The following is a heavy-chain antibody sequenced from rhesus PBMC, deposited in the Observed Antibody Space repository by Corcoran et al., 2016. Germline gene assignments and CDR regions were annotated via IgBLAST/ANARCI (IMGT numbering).Heavy chain of an antibody. CDR2: ISYTGVST. Sequence: EVQLVETGGGLVQPGGSLSLSCVSSGFTFSPCGVIWVRQAPGEGLEFVSGISYTGVSTDYADSGKGRFTISRDNSENTLSRQMNSRRAEDTAVYYCAKDGGGGTWNWGYYFDYWGQGVLVTISS. D-gene: IGHD6-25*01. J-gene: IGHJ4*01. CDR1: GFTFSPCG. CDR3: AKDGGGGTWNWGYYFDY. V-gene: IGHV3S5*01.